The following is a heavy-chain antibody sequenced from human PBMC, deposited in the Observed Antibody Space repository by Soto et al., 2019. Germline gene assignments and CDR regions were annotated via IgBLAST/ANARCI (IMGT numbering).Heavy chain of an antibody. D-gene: IGHD5-12*01. CDR3: ARDGGCRDGYTVGCNWFDP. Sequence: PGGSLRLSCAASGFTFSSYAMSWVRQAPGKGLEWVSAISGSGGNTYYADSVKGRFTISRDNSKNTLYLQMNSLRAEDTAVYYCARDGGCRDGYTVGCNWFDPWGQGTLVTVSS. J-gene: IGHJ5*02. V-gene: IGHV3-23*01. CDR2: ISGSGGNT. CDR1: GFTFSSYA.